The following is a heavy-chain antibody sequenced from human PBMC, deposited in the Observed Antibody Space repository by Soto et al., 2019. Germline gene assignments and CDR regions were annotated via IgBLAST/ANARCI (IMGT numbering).Heavy chain of an antibody. J-gene: IGHJ5*02. CDR2: TYYRSKWYN. Sequence: PSQTLSLTGAISGDSVSSNSAAWNWIRQSPSRGLEWLGRTYYRSKWYNDYAVSVKSRITINPDTSKNQFSLQLNSVTPEDTAVYYCAREGYCSSTSCRRSNWFDPWGQGTLVTVSS. CDR3: AREGYCSSTSCRRSNWFDP. D-gene: IGHD2-2*01. CDR1: GDSVSSNSAA. V-gene: IGHV6-1*01.